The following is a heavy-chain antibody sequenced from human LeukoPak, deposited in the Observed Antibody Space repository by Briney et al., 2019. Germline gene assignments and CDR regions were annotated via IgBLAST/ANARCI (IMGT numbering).Heavy chain of an antibody. CDR1: GLPIADFA. CDR2: ISGDGVST. J-gene: IGHJ4*02. V-gene: IGHV3-43*02. CDR3: ARESGKFDY. Sequence: GGSLRLSCVASGLPIADFAMHWVRQAPGKGLEWVSLISGDGVSTFYADSVKGRFSISRDNSKNSLSLEMNSLRTEDTAMYYCARESGKFDYWGQGTLVAVST.